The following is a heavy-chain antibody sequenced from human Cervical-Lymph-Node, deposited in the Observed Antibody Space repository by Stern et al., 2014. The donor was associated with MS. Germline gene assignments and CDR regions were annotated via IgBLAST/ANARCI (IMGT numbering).Heavy chain of an antibody. J-gene: IGHJ6*02. V-gene: IGHV1-69*01. Sequence: VQLVESGAEVKKPGASVKVSCKASGGTFSSYAISWVRQAPGQGLEWMGGISPIFGTANYAQKFQGRVTSPADESTSTAYMELSSLRSEDTAVYCCAGRPLAVASEYYGMDVWGQGTTVTVSS. CDR3: AGRPLAVASEYYGMDV. CDR1: GGTFSSYA. D-gene: IGHD6-19*01. CDR2: ISPIFGTA.